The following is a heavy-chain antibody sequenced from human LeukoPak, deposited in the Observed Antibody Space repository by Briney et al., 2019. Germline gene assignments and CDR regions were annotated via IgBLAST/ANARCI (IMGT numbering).Heavy chain of an antibody. J-gene: IGHJ5*02. V-gene: IGHV3-11*06. CDR2: ISTSSYT. CDR3: ARAFRYCSSTSCYLDP. CDR1: GFTFSDYY. D-gene: IGHD2-2*01. Sequence: GGSLRLSCAASGFTFSDYYMSWIHQAPGKGLEWVSYISTSSYTNYADSVKGRFTISRDNAKNSLYLQMNSLRAEDTAVYYCARAFRYCSSTSCYLDPWGQGTLVTVSS.